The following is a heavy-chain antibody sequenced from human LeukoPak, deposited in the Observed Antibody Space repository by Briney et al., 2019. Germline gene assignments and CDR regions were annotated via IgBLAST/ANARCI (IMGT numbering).Heavy chain of an antibody. V-gene: IGHV1-69*04. Sequence: SVKFSCKASGGTFSSYAISWVRQAPGQGLEWMGRIIPILGIANYAQKFQGRVTITADKSTSTAYMELSSLRSEDTAVYYCARDSGYGDRQDAFDIWGQGTMVTVSS. CDR1: GGTFSSYA. J-gene: IGHJ3*02. CDR3: ARDSGYGDRQDAFDI. CDR2: IIPILGIA. D-gene: IGHD4-17*01.